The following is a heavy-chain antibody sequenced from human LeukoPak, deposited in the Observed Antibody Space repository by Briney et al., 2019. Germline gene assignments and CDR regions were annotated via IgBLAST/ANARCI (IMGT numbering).Heavy chain of an antibody. CDR3: ARARIAEAGPFNY. CDR1: GYTFTAYA. CDR2: INAGNGYT. Sequence: ASVKVSCKASGYTFTAYAVYWVRHVPGQRLEWMGWINAGNGYTKYSQKFQGRVTITRDTSASTTYMGLSSLRSEDTAVYYCARARIAEAGPFNYWGQGTLVTVSS. V-gene: IGHV1-3*01. J-gene: IGHJ4*02. D-gene: IGHD6-19*01.